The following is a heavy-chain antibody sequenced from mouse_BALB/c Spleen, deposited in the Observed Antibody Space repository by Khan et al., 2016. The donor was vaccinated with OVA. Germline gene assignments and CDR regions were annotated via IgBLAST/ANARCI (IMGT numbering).Heavy chain of an antibody. CDR2: IDPANGNT. Sequence: VQLKESGAELVKPGASVKLSCTASGSNIKDTYMHWVKQRPEQGLEWIGRIDPANGNTKYDPKFQGKATITADTSSNTAYLQRSSLTSEDTAVYYWARDYGSLYYAMDYWGQGTSVTVAS. CDR3: ARDYGSLYYAMDY. CDR1: GSNIKDTY. V-gene: IGHV14-3*02. J-gene: IGHJ4*01. D-gene: IGHD1-1*01.